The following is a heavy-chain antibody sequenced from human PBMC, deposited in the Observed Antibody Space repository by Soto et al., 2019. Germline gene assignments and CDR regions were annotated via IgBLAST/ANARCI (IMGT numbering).Heavy chain of an antibody. CDR1: GGTFSSYA. CDR2: IIPIFGTA. D-gene: IGHD3-3*01. V-gene: IGHV1-69*01. J-gene: IGHJ6*02. Sequence: QVQLVQSGAEVTKPGSSVKVSCKASGGTFSSYAISWVRPAPGQGLEWMGGIIPIFGTANYAPKFQGRVTITADESTSTAYMELRSLRAEDTAVYYCARDPGLLFLEWTENYYYYYGMAGCGQLTTVTVAS. CDR3: ARDPGLLFLEWTENYYYYYGMAG.